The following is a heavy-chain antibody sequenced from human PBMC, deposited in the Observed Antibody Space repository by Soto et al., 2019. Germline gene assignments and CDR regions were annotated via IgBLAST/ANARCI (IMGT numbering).Heavy chain of an antibody. CDR3: AKNQERELPRVIDF. V-gene: IGHV3-23*01. Sequence: GGSLRLSCAPSGLTFSNYAVRWVRQAPGGGLEGVSSMSGSSSTTYYGDSVRGRFTISRDRSKNTLYLQMSSLRAEDTALYYCAKNQERELPRVIDFWGQGTLVTVSS. CDR1: GLTFSNYA. CDR2: MSGSSSTT. J-gene: IGHJ4*02. D-gene: IGHD1-7*01.